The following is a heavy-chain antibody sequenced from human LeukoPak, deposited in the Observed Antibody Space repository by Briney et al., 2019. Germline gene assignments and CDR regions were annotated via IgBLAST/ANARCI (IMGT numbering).Heavy chain of an antibody. J-gene: IGHJ4*02. CDR3: ARDLPSTQYYYDSSGPWTDY. D-gene: IGHD3-22*01. V-gene: IGHV1-18*01. Sequence: GASVKVSCKASGYTFTSYVISWVRQAPGQGLEWMGWISAYNGNTNYAQKLQGRVTMTTDTSTSTDYMELRSLRSDDTAVYYCARDLPSTQYYYDSSGPWTDYWGQGTLVTVSS. CDR2: ISAYNGNT. CDR1: GYTFTSYV.